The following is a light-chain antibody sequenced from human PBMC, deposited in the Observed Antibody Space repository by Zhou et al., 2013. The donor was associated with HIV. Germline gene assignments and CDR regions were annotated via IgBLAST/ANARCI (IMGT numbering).Light chain of an antibody. CDR1: QGISNY. Sequence: DIQMTQSPSSLSASVGDRVTITCRASQGISNYLAWYQHRPGKVPQLLIYAASTLQSGVPSRFSGSGSGTDFTLTISNLQLEDLATYYCQQSYRTPYTFGPGDQAGDQT. V-gene: IGKV1-27*01. CDR3: QQSYRTPYT. J-gene: IGKJ2*01. CDR2: AAS.